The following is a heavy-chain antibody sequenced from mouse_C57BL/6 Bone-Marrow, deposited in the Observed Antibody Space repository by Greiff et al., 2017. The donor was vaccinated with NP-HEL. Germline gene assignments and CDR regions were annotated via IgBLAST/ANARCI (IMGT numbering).Heavy chain of an antibody. CDR1: GYTFTSYW. D-gene: IGHD1-1*01. V-gene: IGHV1-53*01. CDR2: INPSNGGT. Sequence: QVQLQQPGTELVKPGASVKLSCKASGYTFTSYWMHWVKQRPGQGLEWIGNINPSNGGTNYNEKFKSKATLTVDKSSSTAYMQIISLTSEDSAVYYCSMAFFWYYGSKNYWGQGTTLTVSS. CDR3: SMAFFWYYGSKNY. J-gene: IGHJ2*01.